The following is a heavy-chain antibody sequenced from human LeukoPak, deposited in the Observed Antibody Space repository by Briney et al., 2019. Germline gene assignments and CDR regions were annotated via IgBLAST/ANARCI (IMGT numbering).Heavy chain of an antibody. CDR2: ISGSGGST. CDR1: GFTFSSYA. Sequence: GGSLRLSCAASGFTFSSYAMSWVRQAPGKGLEWVSAISGSGGSTYYADSAKGRFTISRDNSKNTLYLQMNSLRAEDTAVYYCAKFLAYDFWSGSLHYWGQGTLVTVSS. V-gene: IGHV3-23*01. CDR3: AKFLAYDFWSGSLHY. D-gene: IGHD3-3*01. J-gene: IGHJ4*02.